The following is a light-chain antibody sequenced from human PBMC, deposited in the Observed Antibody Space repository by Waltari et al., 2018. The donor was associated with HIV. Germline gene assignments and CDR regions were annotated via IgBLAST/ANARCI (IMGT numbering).Light chain of an antibody. V-gene: IGLV1-44*01. CDR3: SAWDDNVNGL. CDR1: RSNIGVNS. Sequence: QSGLTQPPSASGTIGQRVTISCLGRRSNIGVNSVNWYQQLPGTAPRLLIYNTKQRPSGVPDRFSCSKSGTSAYLAIIGLQAADEADYYCSAWDDNVNGLFGGGTKLTVL. J-gene: IGLJ2*01. CDR2: NTK.